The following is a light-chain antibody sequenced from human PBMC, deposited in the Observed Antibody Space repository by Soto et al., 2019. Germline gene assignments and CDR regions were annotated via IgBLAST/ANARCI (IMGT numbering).Light chain of an antibody. V-gene: IGLV1-47*01. CDR3: AAWDDSLSGLYV. CDR1: SSNIGGNY. J-gene: IGLJ1*01. Sequence: QSVLTQPPSASGTPGQRVTISCSGSSSNIGGNYVYWYQQLPGTAPKLVIYRNNQRPSGVPDRFSGSKSGTSASLAIRGLRSEDEADYYCAAWDDSLSGLYVFGTGTKLTVL. CDR2: RNN.